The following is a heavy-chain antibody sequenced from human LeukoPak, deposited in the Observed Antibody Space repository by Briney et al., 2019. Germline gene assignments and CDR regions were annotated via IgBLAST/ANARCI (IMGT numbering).Heavy chain of an antibody. Sequence: GESLQISCKGSGYSFTSYWIGWVRQMPGKGLEWMGIIYPGDSDTRYSPSFQGQVTISADKSISTAYLQWSSLKASDTAMYYCARRGIRDDYGDYDVDYWGQGTLVTVSS. D-gene: IGHD4-17*01. CDR1: GYSFTSYW. V-gene: IGHV5-51*01. CDR2: IYPGDSDT. CDR3: ARRGIRDDYGDYDVDY. J-gene: IGHJ4*02.